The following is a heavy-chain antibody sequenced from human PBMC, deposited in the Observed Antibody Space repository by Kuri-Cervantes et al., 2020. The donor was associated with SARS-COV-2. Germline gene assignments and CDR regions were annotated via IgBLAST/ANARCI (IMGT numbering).Heavy chain of an antibody. CDR2: IYSGGSST. Sequence: GGSLRLSCAASGFTFSSYAMSWVRQAPGKGLEWVSVIYSGGSSTYYADSVKGRFTISRYNSKNTPYLQMNSLRAEDTAVYYCAKGGGGPSVDFDYWGQGTLVTVSS. CDR3: AKGGGGPSVDFDY. V-gene: IGHV3-23*03. J-gene: IGHJ4*02. D-gene: IGHD5/OR15-5a*01. CDR1: GFTFSSYA.